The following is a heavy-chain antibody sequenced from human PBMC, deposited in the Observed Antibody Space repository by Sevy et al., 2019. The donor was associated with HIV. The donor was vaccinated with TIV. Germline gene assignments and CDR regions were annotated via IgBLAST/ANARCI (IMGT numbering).Heavy chain of an antibody. CDR3: AREKVWIVVEGFDY. J-gene: IGHJ4*02. CDR1: GFTFSSYE. D-gene: IGHD3-22*01. V-gene: IGHV3-48*03. Sequence: GESLKISCAASGFTFSSYEMNWVRQAPGKGLEWVSYISSSGSTIYYADSVKGRFTISRDNAKNSLYLQMNSLRAEDTAVYYCAREKVWIVVEGFDYWGQGTLVTVSS. CDR2: ISSSGSTI.